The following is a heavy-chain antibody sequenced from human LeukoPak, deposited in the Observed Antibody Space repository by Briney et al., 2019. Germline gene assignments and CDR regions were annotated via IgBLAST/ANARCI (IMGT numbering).Heavy chain of an antibody. V-gene: IGHV3-48*03. Sequence: PGGSLRLSCAASGFTFSSYEMNWVRQAPGKGLEWISYISIRSSTIYYADSVKGRFTISRDDAANSLYLQMNSLRVEDTALYYCARERPSGYSYGYDYWGQGTLVTVSS. D-gene: IGHD5-18*01. J-gene: IGHJ4*02. CDR3: ARERPSGYSYGYDY. CDR2: ISIRSSTI. CDR1: GFTFSSYE.